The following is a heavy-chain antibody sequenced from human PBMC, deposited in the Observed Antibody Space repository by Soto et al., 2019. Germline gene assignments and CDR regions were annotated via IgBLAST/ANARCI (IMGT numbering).Heavy chain of an antibody. D-gene: IGHD6-19*01. CDR2: IYPGDSDT. J-gene: IGHJ1*01. CDR1: GYSFTTYW. Sequence: GESLKISCKGSGYSFTTYWVGWVRQMPGQGLEWMAVIYPGDSDTRYSPSFQGQVTISADKSISTAYLQWSSLKASDTAIYYCARPDSSGWWQHWGQGTLVTVSS. V-gene: IGHV5-51*01. CDR3: ARPDSSGWWQH.